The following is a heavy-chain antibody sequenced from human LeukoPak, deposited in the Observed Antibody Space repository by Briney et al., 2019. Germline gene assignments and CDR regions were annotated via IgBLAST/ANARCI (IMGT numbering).Heavy chain of an antibody. J-gene: IGHJ4*02. V-gene: IGHV3-48*01. CDR3: ARRGAGSYFDY. D-gene: IGHD6-19*01. Sequence: PGGSLRLSSAASGFTFSSYTMNWVRQAPGKGLEWVSYISSGSSTIYYADSLKGRFTISRDNARNSLYLQMNSLRAEDTAVYYCARRGAGSYFDYWGQGTLVTVSS. CDR1: GFTFSSYT. CDR2: ISSGSSTI.